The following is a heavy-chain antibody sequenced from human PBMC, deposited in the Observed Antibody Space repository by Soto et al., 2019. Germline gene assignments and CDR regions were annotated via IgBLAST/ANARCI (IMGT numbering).Heavy chain of an antibody. CDR1: GGSISSYY. CDR2: IYYSGST. CDR3: ASLPRDGYTCIRNYYYCGMDV. V-gene: IGHV4-59*01. J-gene: IGHJ6*02. Sequence: SETLSLTCTVSGGSISSYYWSWIRQPPGKGLEWIGYIYYSGSTNYNPSLKSRVTISVDTSKNQFSLKLSSVTAADTAVYYCASLPRDGYTCIRNYYYCGMDVWCRGTTVTVAS. D-gene: IGHD5-12*01.